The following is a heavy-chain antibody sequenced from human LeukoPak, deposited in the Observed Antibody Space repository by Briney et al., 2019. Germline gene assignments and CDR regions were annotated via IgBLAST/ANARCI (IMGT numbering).Heavy chain of an antibody. J-gene: IGHJ4*02. V-gene: IGHV1-69*06. D-gene: IGHD2-2*01. CDR2: IIPIFGTA. CDR3: ARTSRRYCSSTSCYDFDY. CDR1: GGTFSSYA. Sequence: GASVKVSCKASGGTFSSYAISWVRQAPGQGLEWMGGIIPIFGTANYAQKFQGRVTITADKSTSTAYMELSSLRSEDTAVYYCARTSRRYCSSTSCYDFDYWGQGTLVTASS.